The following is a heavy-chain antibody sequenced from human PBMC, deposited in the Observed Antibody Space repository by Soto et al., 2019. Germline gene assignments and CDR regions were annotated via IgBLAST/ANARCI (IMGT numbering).Heavy chain of an antibody. CDR2: ISSSSSYT. CDR3: ARPPSGRFGEVFWYFDL. V-gene: IGHV3-11*05. D-gene: IGHD3-10*01. Sequence: QVQLVESGGGLVKPGGSLRLSCAASGFTFSDYYMSWIRQAPGKGLEWVSYISSSSSYTNYADSVKGRFTISRDNAKNSLYLQMDSLRAEDTAVYYCARPPSGRFGEVFWYFDLWGRGTLVTVSS. CDR1: GFTFSDYY. J-gene: IGHJ2*01.